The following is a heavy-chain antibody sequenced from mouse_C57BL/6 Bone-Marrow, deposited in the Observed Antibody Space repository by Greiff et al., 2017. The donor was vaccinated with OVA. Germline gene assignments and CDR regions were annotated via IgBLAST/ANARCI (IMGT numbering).Heavy chain of an antibody. CDR1: GYTFTSYG. Sequence: VKVVESGAELARPGASVKLSCKASGYTFTSYGISWVKQRTGQGLEWIGEIYPRSGNTYYNGKFKGKATLTADKSSSTAYMELRSLTSEDSAVYFCASGLRQGFAYWGQGTLVTVSA. CDR2: IYPRSGNT. CDR3: ASGLRQGFAY. D-gene: IGHD2-4*01. V-gene: IGHV1-81*01. J-gene: IGHJ3*01.